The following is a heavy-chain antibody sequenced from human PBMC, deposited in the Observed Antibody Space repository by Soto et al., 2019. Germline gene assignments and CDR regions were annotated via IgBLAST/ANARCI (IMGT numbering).Heavy chain of an antibody. J-gene: IGHJ4*02. CDR2: IDPSDFYT. CDR1: GYSFTRIW. CDR3: ARGSGRDTLDY. V-gene: IGHV5-10-1*01. D-gene: IGHD2-15*01. Sequence: EVQLVQSGAEVKKPGESLRISCKGSGYSFTRIWISWLRQMPGKGLEWMGTIDPSDFYTKYSPSFQGHVAISVDKSISTAYLQWSSLKASDTDMYSCARGSGRDTLDYWGQGTLVTVSS.